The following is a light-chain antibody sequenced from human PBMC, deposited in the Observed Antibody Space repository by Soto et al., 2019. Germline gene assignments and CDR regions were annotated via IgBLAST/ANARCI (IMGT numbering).Light chain of an antibody. CDR2: ADS. J-gene: IGLJ3*02. CDR3: SSWTSSTTWV. CDR1: SSNIGAGKD. Sequence: QSVLTQPPSVSGAPGQRVTISCTGSSSNIGAGKDVNWFQQLPGTAPKLLIYADSNRPSGVPDRFSGSKSGSSASLAITGLQVEDEADYYCSSWTSSTTWVFGGGTKLTVL. V-gene: IGLV1-40*01.